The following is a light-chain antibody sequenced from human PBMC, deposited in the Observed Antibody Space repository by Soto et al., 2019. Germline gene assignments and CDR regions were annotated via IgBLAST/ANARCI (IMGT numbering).Light chain of an antibody. CDR1: SSDVGTYNY. J-gene: IGLJ1*01. Sequence: QSVLTQPASVSGSPGQSITISCTGTSSDVGTYNYVSWYQQHPGKVPKLMIYEVSDRPSGVSNRFSGSKSGNTASLTISGLQAEDGADYYCSSYTSTTTLVFGTGTKVTVL. V-gene: IGLV2-14*01. CDR2: EVS. CDR3: SSYTSTTTLV.